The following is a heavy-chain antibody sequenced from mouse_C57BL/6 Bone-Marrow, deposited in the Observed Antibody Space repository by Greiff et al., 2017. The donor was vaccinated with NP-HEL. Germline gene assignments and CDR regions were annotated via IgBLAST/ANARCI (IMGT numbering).Heavy chain of an antibody. CDR3: TRDQGFYDSFYAMDY. D-gene: IGHD2-3*01. CDR1: GFTFSSYA. J-gene: IGHJ4*01. V-gene: IGHV5-9-1*02. Sequence: DVMLVESGEGLVKPGGSLKLSCAASGFTFSSYAMSWVRQTPEKRLEWVAYISSGGDYIYYADTVKGRFTISRDNARNTLYLQMSSLKSEDTAMYYCTRDQGFYDSFYAMDYWGQGTSVTVSS. CDR2: ISSGGDYI.